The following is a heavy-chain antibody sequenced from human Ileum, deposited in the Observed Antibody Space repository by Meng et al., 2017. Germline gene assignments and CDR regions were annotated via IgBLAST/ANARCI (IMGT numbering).Heavy chain of an antibody. J-gene: IGHJ4*02. Sequence: QVQLTQWGAGLLKPSETLSLTRAVYGGSFSGYYWSWIRQPPGKGLEWIGEIYPGGSINYNPSLKSRVTISADTSKNQFSLSLDSVTAADTAVYYCVRNDYCSGGTCYPHFDYWGQGTLVTVSS. V-gene: IGHV4-34*01. CDR2: IYPGGSI. CDR1: GGSFSGYY. D-gene: IGHD2-15*01. CDR3: VRNDYCSGGTCYPHFDY.